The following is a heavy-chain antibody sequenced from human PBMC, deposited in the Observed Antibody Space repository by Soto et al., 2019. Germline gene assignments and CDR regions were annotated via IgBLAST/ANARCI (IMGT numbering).Heavy chain of an antibody. CDR2: ISSSSSTI. J-gene: IGHJ4*02. D-gene: IGHD2-21*02. Sequence: EVQLVESGGGLVQPGGSLRLSCAASGFTFSSYSMNWVRQAPGKGLEWVSYISSSSSTIYYADSMKGQFTISRDNAKNSLYLQMNSLRDEDTAVYYCLGFVVVTAIIGYWGQGTLVTVSS. CDR3: LGFVVVTAIIGY. CDR1: GFTFSSYS. V-gene: IGHV3-48*02.